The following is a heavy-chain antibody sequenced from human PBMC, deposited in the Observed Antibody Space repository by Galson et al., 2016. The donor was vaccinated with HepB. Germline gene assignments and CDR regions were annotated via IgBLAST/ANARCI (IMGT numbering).Heavy chain of an antibody. V-gene: IGHV5-51*01. CDR3: ARGGNRGSTEGVAFDI. CDR2: IYVSDSDT. J-gene: IGHJ3*02. CDR1: GYSFSSYW. Sequence: QSGAEVKKPGESLKISCKASGYSFSSYWIAWVRQMPGKGLEWMGIIYVSDSDTRYSPSFQGQVTMSADKFINTAYLQWKSLKASDTAMYYCARGGNRGSTEGVAFDIWGQGTMVTVSS. D-gene: IGHD3-16*01.